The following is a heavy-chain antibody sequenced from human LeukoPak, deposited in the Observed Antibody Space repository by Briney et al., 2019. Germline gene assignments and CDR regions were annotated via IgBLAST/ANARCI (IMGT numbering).Heavy chain of an antibody. V-gene: IGHV4-39*01. D-gene: IGHD3-10*01. CDR2: IYYSGST. Sequence: SETLSLTCTVSGGSISSSTSYWGWIRQPPGKGLEWIGTIYYSGSTYYSGTTYYNPSLKSRVTVSVDTSKNQFSLKLSSVTAADTAAYYCAGPSSPFDYWGQGTLVTVSS. J-gene: IGHJ4*02. CDR3: AGPSSPFDY. CDR1: GGSISSSTSY.